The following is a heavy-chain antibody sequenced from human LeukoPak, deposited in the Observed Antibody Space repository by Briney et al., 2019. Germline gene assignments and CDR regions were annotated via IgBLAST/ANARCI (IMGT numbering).Heavy chain of an antibody. J-gene: IGHJ4*02. D-gene: IGHD6-6*01. CDR3: AKDRSSSDFDY. CDR2: ISSSSTI. Sequence: GGSLRLSCAASGFTFSSYSMNWVRQAPGKGLEWVSYISSSSTIYYADSVRGRFTISRDNSKNTLYLQMNSLRAEDTAVYYCAKDRSSSDFDYWGQGTLVTVSS. CDR1: GFTFSSYS. V-gene: IGHV3-48*01.